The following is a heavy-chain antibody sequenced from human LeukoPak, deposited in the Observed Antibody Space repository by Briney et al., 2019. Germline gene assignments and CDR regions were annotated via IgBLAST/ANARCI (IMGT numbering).Heavy chain of an antibody. J-gene: IGHJ4*02. CDR1: GLVLSSYT. Sequence: NTGGSLRLSCAASGLVLSSYTMGWVRRAPGKGLERASSSTPATDSTNYADSVQGRFTISRDNAKKTAYLQMNSLRVEDTAIYFCVGNQDFWSGYHAFEYWGQGILVTVSS. V-gene: IGHV3-21*01. CDR2: STPATDST. D-gene: IGHD3-3*01. CDR3: VGNQDFWSGYHAFEY.